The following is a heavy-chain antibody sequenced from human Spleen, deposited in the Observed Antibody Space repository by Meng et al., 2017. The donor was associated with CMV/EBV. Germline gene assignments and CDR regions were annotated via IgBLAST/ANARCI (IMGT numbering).Heavy chain of an antibody. V-gene: IGHV3-11*01. J-gene: IGHJ6*02. CDR2: ISSGGDII. CDR1: GFTLSDYY. CDR3: ARRIVGASLYYYGMDV. D-gene: IGHD1-26*01. Sequence: GESLKISCAASGFTLSDYYMSWIRQAPGKGLEWISYISSGGDIIYYADSVKGRFTISRDNGKKSLYLQMNSLRAEDTAMYYCARRIVGASLYYYGMDVWGQGTTVTVSS.